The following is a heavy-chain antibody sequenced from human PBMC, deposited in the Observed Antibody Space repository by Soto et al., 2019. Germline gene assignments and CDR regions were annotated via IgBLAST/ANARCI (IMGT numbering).Heavy chain of an antibody. V-gene: IGHV1-18*01. CDR2: ISAYNGNT. Sequence: ASVKVSCKASGYSFTGYGISWVRQTPGQGLEWMGWISAYNGNTNYAQKLQGRVTMTTDTSTSTAYMELRSLRSDDTAVYYCARGASTSYYDFWSGASNLFDPWGQGTLVTVSS. J-gene: IGHJ5*02. D-gene: IGHD3-3*01. CDR3: ARGASTSYYDFWSGASNLFDP. CDR1: GYSFTGYG.